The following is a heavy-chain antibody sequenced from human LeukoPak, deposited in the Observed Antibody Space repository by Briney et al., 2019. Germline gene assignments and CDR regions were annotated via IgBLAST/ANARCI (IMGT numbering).Heavy chain of an antibody. CDR3: YGIHLGDSFDI. CDR2: LSSKYET. Sequence: PGGSLRLSRAASGFIVSRNYVGWVRQAPGKGLEWVSALSSKYETYYADSVKGRFTISRDNSENTLYLQMNALRAEDTALYYCYGIHLGDSFDIWGRGTLVIAFS. J-gene: IGHJ3*02. V-gene: IGHV3-53*01. D-gene: IGHD3-16*01. CDR1: GFIVSRNY.